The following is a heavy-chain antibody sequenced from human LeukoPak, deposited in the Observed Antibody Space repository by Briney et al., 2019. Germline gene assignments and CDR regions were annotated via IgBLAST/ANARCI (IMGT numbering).Heavy chain of an antibody. CDR1: GFTFSNYW. V-gene: IGHV3-74*01. CDR3: ARSWTPDDY. J-gene: IGHJ4*02. D-gene: IGHD3/OR15-3a*01. Sequence: GGSLRLSCAASGFTFSNYWMHWVRHAPGKGLVWVSRNNSDGSSTSYADSVKGRFTISRDNAKNTLHLQMNSLRAEDTAVYYCARSWTPDDYWGQGTLVTVSS. CDR2: NNSDGSST.